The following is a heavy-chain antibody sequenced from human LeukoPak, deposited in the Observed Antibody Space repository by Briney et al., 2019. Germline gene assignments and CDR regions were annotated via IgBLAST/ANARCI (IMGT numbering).Heavy chain of an antibody. CDR1: GFTFSSYA. V-gene: IGHV3-23*01. D-gene: IGHD3-10*01. J-gene: IGHJ3*01. Sequence: PGGSLRLSCAASGFTFSSYAMSWVRQAPGKGLEWVSAISGSGGSTYYADSVKGRFTISRDNSKNTLYLQMNSLRAEDTAVYYCAKFQGWIRGVMNAFDVWGQGTMVIVSA. CDR2: ISGSGGST. CDR3: AKFQGWIRGVMNAFDV.